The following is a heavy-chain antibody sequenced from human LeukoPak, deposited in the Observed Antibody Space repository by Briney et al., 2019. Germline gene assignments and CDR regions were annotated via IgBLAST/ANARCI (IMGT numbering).Heavy chain of an antibody. V-gene: IGHV4-30-2*01. CDR2: IYHSGST. D-gene: IGHD3-10*01. CDR3: AREMAWFGETHAFDI. CDR1: GGSISSGGYS. J-gene: IGHJ3*02. Sequence: PSQTLSLTCAVSGGSISSGGYSWSWIRQPPGKGLEWIGYIYHSGSTYYNPSLKSRVTISVDRSKNQFSLKLSSVTAADTAVYYCAREMAWFGETHAFDIWGQGTMVTVSS.